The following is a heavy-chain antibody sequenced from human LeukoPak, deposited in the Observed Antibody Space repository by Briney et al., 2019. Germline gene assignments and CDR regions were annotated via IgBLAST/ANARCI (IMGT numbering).Heavy chain of an antibody. CDR1: GGSISSGDYY. V-gene: IGHV4-30-4*01. CDR2: IYYSGST. J-gene: IGHJ5*02. Sequence: PSETLSLTCTVSGGSISSGDYYWSWICQPPGKGLEWIGYIYYSGSTYYNPSLKSRVTISVDTSKNQFSLKLSSVTAADTAVYYCARAADFWSPWFDPWGQGTLVTVSS. CDR3: ARAADFWSPWFDP. D-gene: IGHD3-3*01.